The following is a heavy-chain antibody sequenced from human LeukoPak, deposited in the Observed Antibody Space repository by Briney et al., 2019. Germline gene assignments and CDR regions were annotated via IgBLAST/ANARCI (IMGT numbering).Heavy chain of an antibody. V-gene: IGHV3-48*04. Sequence: GGSLRLSCAASEFTFSIYSMNWVRQAPGKGLEWVSYISSSTSTIYYADSVKGRFTISRDNTKKTLYLEMNSLRAEDTAVYFCARVAHFDRGMDVWGQGTTVTVSS. CDR2: ISSSTSTI. D-gene: IGHD3-9*01. CDR1: EFTFSIYS. J-gene: IGHJ6*02. CDR3: ARVAHFDRGMDV.